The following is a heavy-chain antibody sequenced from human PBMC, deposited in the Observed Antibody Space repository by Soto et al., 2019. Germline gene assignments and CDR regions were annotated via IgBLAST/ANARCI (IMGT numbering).Heavy chain of an antibody. D-gene: IGHD2-15*01. J-gene: IGHJ4*02. CDR2: ISGNGNTI. CDR3: AASAVVAAHY. V-gene: IGHV3-11*01. Sequence: PGGSLRLSCAASAFTCSDYYMGWIRQAPGKGLEWLSYISGNGNTIYYADSVKGRFTVSRDNAKNLLYLQMNSLRAEDTAVYYCAASAVVAAHYWGQGALVTVSS. CDR1: AFTCSDYY.